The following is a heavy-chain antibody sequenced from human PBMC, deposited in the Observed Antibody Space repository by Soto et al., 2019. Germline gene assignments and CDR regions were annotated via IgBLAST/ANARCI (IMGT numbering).Heavy chain of an antibody. CDR1: GFTFSSYA. CDR3: ARRGSGSYYDY. Sequence: EVQLLESGGGLVQPGGSLRLSCAASGFTFSSYAMRWVRQAPVKGLEWVSAISGSGDSTYYAESVKGRFTISRDNSKRTPYLQMNSMRSEDTAVYYCARRGSGSYYDYWGHGTLVTVSS. D-gene: IGHD6-19*01. V-gene: IGHV3-23*01. J-gene: IGHJ4*01. CDR2: ISGSGDST.